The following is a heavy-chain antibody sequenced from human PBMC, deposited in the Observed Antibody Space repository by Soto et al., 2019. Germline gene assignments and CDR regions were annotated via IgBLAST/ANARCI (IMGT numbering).Heavy chain of an antibody. CDR3: ARNDSGRGWFDS. D-gene: IGHD3-10*01. CDR2: IYYIGTT. CDR1: GGSVRSPSHY. Sequence: SETLSLTCTVSGGSVRSPSHYWSWIRQPPGKGLEWIGNIYYIGTTDYNPSLANRVTLLLDTSENRFSLKMRSVTVADTAVYYCARNDSGRGWFDSWGQGTLVTVSS. V-gene: IGHV4-61*01. J-gene: IGHJ5*01.